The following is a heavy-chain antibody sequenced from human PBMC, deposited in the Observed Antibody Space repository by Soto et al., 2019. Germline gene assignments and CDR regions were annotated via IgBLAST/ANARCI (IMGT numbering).Heavy chain of an antibody. Sequence: QVQLVQSGAEVKKPGSSVKVSCRASGGPFSSYTITWVGQAPGQGLEWMGRIIPILGMANYAQKFQGRVTITADKSTSTAYMELSSLRSEDMAVYYCARFRGSYGMDVWGQGTTVTVSS. CDR3: ARFRGSYGMDV. CDR2: IIPILGMA. CDR1: GGPFSSYT. V-gene: IGHV1-69*02. J-gene: IGHJ6*02. D-gene: IGHD3-10*01.